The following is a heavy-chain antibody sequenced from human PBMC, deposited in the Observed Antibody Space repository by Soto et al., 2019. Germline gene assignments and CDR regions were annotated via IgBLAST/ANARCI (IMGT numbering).Heavy chain of an antibody. Sequence: GRPLRLSYAASGFTISSYWMHWVSKTPGKGLVWVSRINSDGSSTSYADSVKGRFTISRDNAKNTLYLQMNSLRAEDTAVYYCARRLWSGYYSRFDPWGQGTLVTVSS. CDR3: ARRLWSGYYSRFDP. J-gene: IGHJ5*02. CDR1: GFTISSYW. D-gene: IGHD3-3*01. CDR2: INSDGSST. V-gene: IGHV3-74*01.